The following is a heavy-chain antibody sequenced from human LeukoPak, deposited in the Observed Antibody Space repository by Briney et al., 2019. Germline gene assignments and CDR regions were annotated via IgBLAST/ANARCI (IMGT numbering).Heavy chain of an antibody. V-gene: IGHV4-59*01. Sequence: SETLSLTCTVSGGSISRYYWSWLRQPPGKGLEWIGYIYYTGSTNYNPSLKSRVTISVDTSKNQFSLKLSSVTAADTAVYYCARVRQGSALLDYWGQGTLVTVSS. J-gene: IGHJ4*02. CDR3: ARVRQGSALLDY. CDR1: GGSISRYY. D-gene: IGHD1-26*01. CDR2: IYYTGST.